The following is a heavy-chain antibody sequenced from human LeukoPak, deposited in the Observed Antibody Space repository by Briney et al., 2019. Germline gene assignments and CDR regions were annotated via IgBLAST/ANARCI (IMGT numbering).Heavy chain of an antibody. CDR1: GFTFSDYY. J-gene: IGHJ4*02. V-gene: IGHV3-69-1*02. D-gene: IGHD1-14*01. Sequence: GGSLRLSCAASGFTFSDYYMNWVRQAPGKGLEWVSSISSSSTIYYADSVKGRFTISRDNAKNSLYLQMNSLRAEDTAVYYCARGFRTYYFDYWGQGTLVTVSS. CDR2: ISSSSTI. CDR3: ARGFRTYYFDY.